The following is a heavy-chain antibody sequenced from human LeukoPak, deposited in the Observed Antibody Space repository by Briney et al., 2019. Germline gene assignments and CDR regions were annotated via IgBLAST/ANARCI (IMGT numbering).Heavy chain of an antibody. V-gene: IGHV3-74*01. J-gene: IGHJ4*02. CDR3: ARGSYSSSGYSVYY. CDR1: GFTFSSYW. Sequence: GGSLRLSCAAYGFTFSSYWMHWVRQAPGKGLVWVSRVNTDGSSTSYADSVKGRFTVSRDNAKSTLYLQMNSLRAEDTAVYYCARGSYSSSGYSVYYWGQGTLVTVSS. D-gene: IGHD6-13*01. CDR2: VNTDGSST.